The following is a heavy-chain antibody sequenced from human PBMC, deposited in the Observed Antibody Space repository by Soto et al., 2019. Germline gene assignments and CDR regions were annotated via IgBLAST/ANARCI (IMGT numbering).Heavy chain of an antibody. CDR1: GFTFSSYG. CDR2: IWHDGNNT. CDR3: ARGIGWLSY. Sequence: QVQLVESGGGVVQPGRSLRLSCAASGFTFSSYGMHWVRQAPGKGLEWVAVIWHDGNNTYYADPVKGRFTITKDNSKNPLYLQMNSLRAGDTAVYYCARGIGWLSYWVQGTLVTVSS. V-gene: IGHV3-33*01. J-gene: IGHJ4*02. D-gene: IGHD3-22*01.